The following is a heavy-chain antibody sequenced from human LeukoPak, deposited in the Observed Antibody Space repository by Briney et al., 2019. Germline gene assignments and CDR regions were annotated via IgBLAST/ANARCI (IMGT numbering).Heavy chain of an antibody. CDR1: GLTFSSYG. J-gene: IGHJ5*02. CDR2: ICGSGDKT. Sequence: GGSLRLSCAASGLTFSSYGMSWVRQAPGKGLEWVSAICGSGDKTYYADSARGRFTISRDNSKNTLYLQMNSLRAEDTAIYYCTKAPAGPEYSSSWKFGYNWFDPWGQGTLVTVSS. V-gene: IGHV3-23*01. D-gene: IGHD6-13*01. CDR3: TKAPAGPEYSSSWKFGYNWFDP.